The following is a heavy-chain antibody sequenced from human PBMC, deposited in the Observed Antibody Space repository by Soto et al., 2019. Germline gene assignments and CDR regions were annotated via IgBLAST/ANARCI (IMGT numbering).Heavy chain of an antibody. CDR3: ARFFVATNDAFDI. Sequence: ASVKVSCKASGYTFTIYGISWVGQSPGQGLEWMGWISAYNGNTNYAQKLQGRVTMTTDTSTSTAYMELRSLRSDDTAVYYCARFFVATNDAFDIWGQGTMVTVSS. V-gene: IGHV1-18*04. CDR2: ISAYNGNT. CDR1: GYTFTIYG. D-gene: IGHD5-12*01. J-gene: IGHJ3*02.